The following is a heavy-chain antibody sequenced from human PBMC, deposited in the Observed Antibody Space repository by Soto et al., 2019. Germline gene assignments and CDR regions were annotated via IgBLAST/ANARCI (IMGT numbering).Heavy chain of an antibody. CDR3: ARAGYCSGGTCFHGNCDY. J-gene: IGHJ4*02. CDR1: GYTFTTYY. CDR2: INPNGGST. V-gene: IGHV1-46*01. D-gene: IGHD2-15*01. Sequence: QVQLVQSGAEVKRPGASVKVSCKASGYTFTTYYMHWVRQAPGQGLEWLGIINPNGGSTTYAQKFQGRVTMTRDTSTSTVYLELSSLRSEDTAEYYCARAGYCSGGTCFHGNCDYWGQGTLVTVSA.